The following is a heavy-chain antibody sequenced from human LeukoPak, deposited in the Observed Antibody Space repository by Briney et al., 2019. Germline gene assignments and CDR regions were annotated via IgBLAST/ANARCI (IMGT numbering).Heavy chain of an antibody. CDR3: AREPLGNEHDWYFDL. Sequence: PSETLSLTCTVSGGSISSSSYYWSWIRQPAGKGLEWIGRIYTSGSTNYNPSLKSRVTMSVDTSKNQFSLKLSSVTAADTAVYYCAREPLGNEHDWYFDLWGRGTLVTVSS. J-gene: IGHJ2*01. V-gene: IGHV4-61*02. CDR1: GGSISSSSYY. D-gene: IGHD1-1*01. CDR2: IYTSGST.